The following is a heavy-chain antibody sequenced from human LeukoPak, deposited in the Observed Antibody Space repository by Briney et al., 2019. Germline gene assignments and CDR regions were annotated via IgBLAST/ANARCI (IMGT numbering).Heavy chain of an antibody. D-gene: IGHD5-18*01. Sequence: EGSLRLSCAGSGFTFSNYSINWVRQAPGKGLEWVSSISPSSHYIYYADSVKGRFTISRDNSKNTLYLQMNSLRAEDTAVYYCAREEINGYSYGDYYGMDVWGQGTTVTVSS. CDR1: GFTFSNYS. CDR2: ISPSSHYI. V-gene: IGHV3-21*01. CDR3: AREEINGYSYGDYYGMDV. J-gene: IGHJ6*02.